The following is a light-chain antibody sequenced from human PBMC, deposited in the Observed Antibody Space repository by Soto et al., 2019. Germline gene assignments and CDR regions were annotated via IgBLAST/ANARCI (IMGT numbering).Light chain of an antibody. Sequence: ALTQPASVSGSPGQSITISCTGTSSDVGSYTYVSWYQQHPGKAPQLIIYEVSNRPSGVSNRFSGSKSGNTASLTISGLQVEDEADYYCSSYTSSSTVGVFGTGTKVTVL. CDR1: SSDVGSYTY. CDR3: SSYTSSSTVGV. J-gene: IGLJ1*01. V-gene: IGLV2-14*01. CDR2: EVS.